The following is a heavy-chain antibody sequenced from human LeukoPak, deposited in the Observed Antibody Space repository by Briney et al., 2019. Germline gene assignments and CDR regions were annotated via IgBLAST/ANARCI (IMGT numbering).Heavy chain of an antibody. CDR3: ARDLRLHTAIY. V-gene: IGHV3-21*01. CDR1: GFTFSSYS. J-gene: IGHJ4*02. D-gene: IGHD5-18*01. Sequence: GGSLRLSCAASGFTFSSYSMNWVRQAPGKGLEWVSSISSSSSCTHYADSVKGRFTISRDNAKNSLYLEMNSLRAEDTAVYYCARDLRLHTAIYWGQGTLVTVSS. CDR2: ISSSSSCT.